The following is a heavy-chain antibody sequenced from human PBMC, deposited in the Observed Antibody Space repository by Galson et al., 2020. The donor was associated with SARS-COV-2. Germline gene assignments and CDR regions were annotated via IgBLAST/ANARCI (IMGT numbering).Heavy chain of an antibody. CDR3: ARDLVGGSYLFDY. J-gene: IGHJ4*02. Sequence: ASVKASCKASGYTFTSYAMHWVRQDPGQRLEWMGWINAGNGNTKYSQKFQGRVTITRDTSASTAYMELSSLRSEDTAVYYCARDLVGGSYLFDYWGQGTLVTVSS. CDR2: INAGNGNT. V-gene: IGHV1-3*01. D-gene: IGHD1-26*01. CDR1: GYTFTSYA.